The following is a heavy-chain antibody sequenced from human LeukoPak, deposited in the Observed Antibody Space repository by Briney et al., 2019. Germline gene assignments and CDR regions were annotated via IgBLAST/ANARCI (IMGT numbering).Heavy chain of an antibody. V-gene: IGHV4-39*01. CDR1: GVSISSSSYY. CDR3: ARRITGTTSDSFDY. J-gene: IGHJ4*02. CDR2: IYYSGST. Sequence: PSETLSLTCTVSGVSISSSSYYWGWIRQPPGKGLERIGSIYYSGSTYYNPSLKSRVTISVDTSKNQFSLKVSSVSAADTAVYYCARRITGTTSDSFDYWGQGTLVTVSS. D-gene: IGHD1-20*01.